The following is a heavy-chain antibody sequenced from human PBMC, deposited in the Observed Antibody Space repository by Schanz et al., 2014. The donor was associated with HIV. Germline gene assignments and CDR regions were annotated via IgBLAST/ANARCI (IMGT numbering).Heavy chain of an antibody. CDR2: ISWDSDII. CDR1: GFTFDDYA. V-gene: IGHV3-9*01. CDR3: ARGSWYSSGWVDDQYYYDVDV. J-gene: IGHJ6*02. Sequence: EVQLVESGGGLAQPGRSLRLSCAASGFTFDDYAMHWVRQAPGKGLEWVSSISWDSDIIGYADSVKGRFTISRDNSKNSVFLQMDRLRAEDTAVYYCARGSWYSSGWVDDQYYYDVDVWGQGTTVTVSS. D-gene: IGHD6-19*01.